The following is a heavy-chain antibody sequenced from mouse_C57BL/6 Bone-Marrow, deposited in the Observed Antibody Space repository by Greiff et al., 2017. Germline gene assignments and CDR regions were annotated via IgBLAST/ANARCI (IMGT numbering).Heavy chain of an antibody. CDR2: IRSKSNNYAT. CDR3: VRREGKRGYYAMDY. V-gene: IGHV10-1*01. CDR1: GFSFNTYA. J-gene: IGHJ4*01. Sequence: EVKLVESGGGLVQPKGSLKLSCAASGFSFNTYAMNWVRQAPGKGLEWVARIRSKSNNYATYYADSVKDRFTISRDDSESMLYLQMNNLKTEDTAMYYCVRREGKRGYYAMDYWGQGTSVTVSS. D-gene: IGHD2-1*01.